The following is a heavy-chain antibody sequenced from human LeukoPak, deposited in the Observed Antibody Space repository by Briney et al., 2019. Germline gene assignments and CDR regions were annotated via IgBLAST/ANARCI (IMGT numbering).Heavy chain of an antibody. CDR2: INHSGST. V-gene: IGHV4-34*01. D-gene: IGHD5-18*01. Sequence: PGGSLRLSCAASGFTFSSYAMSWVRQPPGKGLEWIGEINHSGSTNYNPSLKSRVTISVDTSKNQFSLKLSSVTAADTAVYYCARGVFLRGYRPFDYWGQGTLVTVSS. CDR1: GFTFSSYA. J-gene: IGHJ4*02. CDR3: ARGVFLRGYRPFDY.